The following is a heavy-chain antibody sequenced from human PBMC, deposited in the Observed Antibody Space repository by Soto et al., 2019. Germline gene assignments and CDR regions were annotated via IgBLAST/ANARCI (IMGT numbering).Heavy chain of an antibody. CDR2: INPSGGST. D-gene: IGHD3-22*01. V-gene: IGHV1-46*01. CDR3: ARDRYYYDSSGYYYPLATFDY. CDR1: GYTFTSYY. J-gene: IGHJ4*02. Sequence: EASVKVSCKASGYTFTSYYMHWVRQAPGQGLEWMGIINPSGGSTSYAQKFQGRVTMTRDTSTSTVYMELSSLRSEDTAVYYCARDRYYYDSSGYYYPLATFDYWGQGTLVTVSS.